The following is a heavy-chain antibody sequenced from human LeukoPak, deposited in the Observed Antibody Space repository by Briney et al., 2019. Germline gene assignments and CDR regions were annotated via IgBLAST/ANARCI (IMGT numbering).Heavy chain of an antibody. Sequence: GGSLRLSCAASGFSFSTYGMRWVRQAPGKGLEWVAVISFDGSDQYYADSVKGRFTVSRDNSKNTLYLQMNSLRAEDTAVYYCAKLGCGSTRCYINYWGQGTLVTVSS. J-gene: IGHJ4*02. CDR2: ISFDGSDQ. CDR3: AKLGCGSTRCYINY. CDR1: GFSFSTYG. D-gene: IGHD2-2*01. V-gene: IGHV3-30*18.